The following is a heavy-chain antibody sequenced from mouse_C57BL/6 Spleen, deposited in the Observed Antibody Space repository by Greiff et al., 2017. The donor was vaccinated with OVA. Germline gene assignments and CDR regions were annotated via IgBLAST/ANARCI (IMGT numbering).Heavy chain of an antibody. D-gene: IGHD4-1*01. V-gene: IGHV3-1*01. Sequence: EVQLQQSGPGMVKPSQSLSLTCTVTGYSITSGYDWHWIRHFPGNKLEWMGYISYSGSTNYNPSLKSRISITHDTSKNHVFLKLNSVTTEDTATYYCARDSWDGYYFDYWGQGTTLTVSS. CDR1: GYSITSGYD. CDR2: ISYSGST. CDR3: ARDSWDGYYFDY. J-gene: IGHJ2*01.